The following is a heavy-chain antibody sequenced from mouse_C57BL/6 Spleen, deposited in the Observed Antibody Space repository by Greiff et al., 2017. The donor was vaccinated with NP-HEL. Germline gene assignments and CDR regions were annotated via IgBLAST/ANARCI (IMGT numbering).Heavy chain of an antibody. CDR3: ERRELTGDLGR. CDR2: IYPRSGNT. D-gene: IGHD4-1*01. J-gene: IGHJ4*01. Sequence: VQLQQSGAELARPGASVKLSCKASGYTFTSYGISWVKQRTGQGLEWIGEIYPRSGNTYYNEKFKGKATLTADKSSSTAYMELHSLTSEDSAVYFCERRELTGDLGRWGQGTSVTVSS. CDR1: GYTFTSYG. V-gene: IGHV1-81*01.